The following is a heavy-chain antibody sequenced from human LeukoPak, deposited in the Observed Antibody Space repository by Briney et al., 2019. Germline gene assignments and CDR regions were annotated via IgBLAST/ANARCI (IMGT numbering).Heavy chain of an antibody. D-gene: IGHD1-26*01. CDR3: ARPTWANYMDV. V-gene: IGHV3-48*03. CDR1: GFTLSSSE. CDR2: ISRSGSTI. J-gene: IGHJ6*03. Sequence: GGSLRLSCAASGFTLSSSEMNWVRQAPGKGLEWVSYISRSGSTIFYADSVKGRFTISRDNAKNSVSLQMNSLRAEDTAVYFCARPTWANYMDVWGKGTAVTISS.